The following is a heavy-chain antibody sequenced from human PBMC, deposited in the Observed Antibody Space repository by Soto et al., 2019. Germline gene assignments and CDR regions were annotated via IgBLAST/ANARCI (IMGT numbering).Heavy chain of an antibody. CDR2: INPSGGST. D-gene: IGHD2-2*01. J-gene: IGHJ5*02. Sequence: ASVKVSCTASGYTFTSYYMHWVRQAPGQGLEWMGIINPSGGSTSYAQKFQGRVTMTRDTSTSTVYMELSSLRSEDTAVYYCARDPSNQLLPNWFDPWGQGTLVTVSS. CDR3: ARDPSNQLLPNWFDP. CDR1: GYTFTSYY. V-gene: IGHV1-46*03.